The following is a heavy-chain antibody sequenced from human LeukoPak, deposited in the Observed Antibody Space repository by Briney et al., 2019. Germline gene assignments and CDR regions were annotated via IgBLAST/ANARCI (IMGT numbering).Heavy chain of an antibody. CDR3: AKGNYDYVWGSYRESHFDY. V-gene: IGHV3-23*01. CDR2: ISGSGGST. CDR1: GFTFSSYA. Sequence: PGGSLRLSCAASGFTFSSYAMSWVRQAPGKGLEWVSAISGSGGSTYYADSVKGRFTISRDNSKNTLYRQMNSLRAEDTAVYYCAKGNYDYVWGSYRESHFDYWGQGTLVTVSS. D-gene: IGHD3-16*02. J-gene: IGHJ4*02.